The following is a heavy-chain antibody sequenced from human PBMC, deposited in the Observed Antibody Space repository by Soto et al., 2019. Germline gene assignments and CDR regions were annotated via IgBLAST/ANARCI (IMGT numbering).Heavy chain of an antibody. CDR3: AKALGYCSSTSCYDAFDI. Sequence: PGGSLRLSCAASGFTFSSYAMSWVRQAPGKGLEWVSAISGSGGSTYYADSVKGRFTISRDNSKNTLYLQMNSLRAEDTAVYYCAKALGYCSSTSCYDAFDIWGQGTMVTVSS. CDR1: GFTFSSYA. CDR2: ISGSGGST. J-gene: IGHJ3*02. V-gene: IGHV3-23*01. D-gene: IGHD2-2*01.